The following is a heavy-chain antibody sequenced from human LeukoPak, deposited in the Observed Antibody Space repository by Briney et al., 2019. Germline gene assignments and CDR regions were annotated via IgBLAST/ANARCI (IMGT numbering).Heavy chain of an antibody. CDR2: TYYSGST. CDR1: GGSISSYY. Sequence: SETLSLTCTVSGGSISSYYWSWIRQPPGKGLEWIGYTYYSGSTNYNPSLKSRVTISVDTSKNQFSLKLSSVTAADTAVYYCARFRGDYVRGFDIWGQGTMVTVSS. V-gene: IGHV4-59*08. J-gene: IGHJ3*02. CDR3: ARFRGDYVRGFDI. D-gene: IGHD3-10*02.